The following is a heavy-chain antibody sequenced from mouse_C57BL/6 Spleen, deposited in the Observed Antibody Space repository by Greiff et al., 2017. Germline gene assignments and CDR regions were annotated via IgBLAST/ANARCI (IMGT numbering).Heavy chain of an antibody. D-gene: IGHD1-1*01. V-gene: IGHV2-6*01. CDR3: ARLHYYGSSYVAY. J-gene: IGHJ3*01. CDR1: GFSLTSYG. CDR2: IWGVGST. Sequence: QVQLKESGPGLVAPSQSLSITCTVSGFSLTSYGVDWVRQSPGKGLEWLGVIWGVGSTNYNSALKSRLSISKDNSKSQVVLKMNSLQTDDTAMYYCARLHYYGSSYVAYWGQGTLVTVSA.